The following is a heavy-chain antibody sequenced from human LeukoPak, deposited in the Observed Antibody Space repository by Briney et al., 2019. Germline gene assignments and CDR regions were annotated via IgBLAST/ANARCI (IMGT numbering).Heavy chain of an antibody. V-gene: IGHV1-24*01. CDR2: FDPEDGET. CDR3: ATGIYDILTGYQPYYFDY. J-gene: IGHJ4*02. CDR1: GYTLTELS. Sequence: ASEKVSCKVSGYTLTELSMHWVRQAPGKGLEWMGGFDPEDGETIYAQKFQGRVTMTEDTSTDTAYMELSSLRSEDTAVYYCATGIYDILTGYQPYYFDYWGQGTLATVSS. D-gene: IGHD3-9*01.